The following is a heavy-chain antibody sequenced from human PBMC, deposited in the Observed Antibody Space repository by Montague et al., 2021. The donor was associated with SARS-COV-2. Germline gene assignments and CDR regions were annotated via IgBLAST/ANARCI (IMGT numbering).Heavy chain of an antibody. J-gene: IGHJ6*02. CDR1: GGSFSTYY. D-gene: IGHD3-3*01. Sequence: SETLSLTCAVYGGSFSTYYWSWVRQSPGKGLEWIGNIDHSGDTNYNPSLKSRVSISVDTSSSQFSLYLTSVTAADAAVHYCARDQTVLEWIWYGMDVWGPGTTVTVSS. CDR2: IDHSGDT. CDR3: ARDQTVLEWIWYGMDV. V-gene: IGHV4-34*01.